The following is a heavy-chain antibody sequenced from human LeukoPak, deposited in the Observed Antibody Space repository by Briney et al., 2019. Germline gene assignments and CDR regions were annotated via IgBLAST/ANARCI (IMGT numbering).Heavy chain of an antibody. Sequence: PGGSLRLSCAASGFTFSSYAMSWVRQAPGKGLEWVSAISGSGGSTYYADSVKGRFTISRDNPKNTLYLQMNSLRAEDTAVYYCAGTIRYYYDSSGYPYFDYWGQGTLVTVSS. CDR1: GFTFSSYA. J-gene: IGHJ4*02. CDR3: AGTIRYYYDSSGYPYFDY. V-gene: IGHV3-23*01. CDR2: ISGSGGST. D-gene: IGHD3-22*01.